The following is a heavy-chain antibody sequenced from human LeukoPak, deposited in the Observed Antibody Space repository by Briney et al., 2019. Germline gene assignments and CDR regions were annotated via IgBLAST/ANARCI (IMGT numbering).Heavy chain of an antibody. CDR3: AKDGYCSGGSCHIADYYGMDV. CDR2: ISWNSGSI. D-gene: IGHD2-15*01. Sequence: GGSLRLSCAASGFTFDDYAMHWVRQAPGKGLEWVSGISWNSGSIGYADSVKGRFTISRDNAKNSLYLQMNSPRAEDTALYYCAKDGYCSGGSCHIADYYGMDVWGQGTTVTVSS. V-gene: IGHV3-9*01. CDR1: GFTFDDYA. J-gene: IGHJ6*02.